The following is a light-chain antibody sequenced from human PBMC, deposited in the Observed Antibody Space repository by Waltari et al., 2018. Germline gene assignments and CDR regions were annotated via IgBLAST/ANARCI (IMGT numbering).Light chain of an antibody. V-gene: IGKV3-20*01. CDR2: DRS. J-gene: IGKJ4*01. Sequence: ELVLTQSPGTLSLTRGERATFYCRASQRVDINILAWYQQRPGQAPRLLISDRSGRAAHCPDRFSGSGSESGFTLTISGLEPEDFAVYYFQKYGDSPLTFGGGTRVEV. CDR1: QRVDINI. CDR3: QKYGDSPLT.